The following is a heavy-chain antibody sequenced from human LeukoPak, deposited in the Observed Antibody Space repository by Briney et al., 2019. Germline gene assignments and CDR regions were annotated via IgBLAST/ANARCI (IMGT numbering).Heavy chain of an antibody. Sequence: ASVKVSCKASGGTFSSYAISWVRQAPGQGLEWMGGIIPIFGTANYAQKFQGRVTITADESTSTAYMELSSLRSEDTAVYYCARVWDVLRFLEWPPNWFDPWGQGTLVTVSP. CDR2: IIPIFGTA. J-gene: IGHJ5*02. D-gene: IGHD3-3*01. CDR3: ARVWDVLRFLEWPPNWFDP. CDR1: GGTFSSYA. V-gene: IGHV1-69*13.